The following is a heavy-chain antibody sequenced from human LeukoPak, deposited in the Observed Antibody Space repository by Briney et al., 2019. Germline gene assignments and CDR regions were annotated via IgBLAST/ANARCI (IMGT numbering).Heavy chain of an antibody. D-gene: IGHD3-9*01. J-gene: IGHJ3*02. CDR3: ARVTNVLRYIRGKYAFDI. CDR1: GYTFTSYG. CDR2: ISAYNGNT. V-gene: IGHV1-18*01. Sequence: ASVKVSCKASGYTFTSYGISWVRQAPGQGLEWMGWISAYNGNTNYAQKLQGRVTMTTDTSTSTAYMELRSLRSDDTAVYYCARVTNVLRYIRGKYAFDIWGQGTMVTVSS.